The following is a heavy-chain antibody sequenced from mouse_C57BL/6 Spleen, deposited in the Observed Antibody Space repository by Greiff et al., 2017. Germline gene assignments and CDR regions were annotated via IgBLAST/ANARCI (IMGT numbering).Heavy chain of an antibody. J-gene: IGHJ3*01. CDR3: ARPLDYSNFWFAY. Sequence: EVHLAESGGGLVKPGGSLKLSCAASGFTFSDYGMHWVRQAPEKGLEWVAYISSGSSTIYYADTVKGRFTISRDNVKNTLFLQMTSLRSEDTAMYYCARPLDYSNFWFAYWGQGTLVTVSA. V-gene: IGHV5-17*01. CDR2: ISSGSSTI. D-gene: IGHD2-5*01. CDR1: GFTFSDYG.